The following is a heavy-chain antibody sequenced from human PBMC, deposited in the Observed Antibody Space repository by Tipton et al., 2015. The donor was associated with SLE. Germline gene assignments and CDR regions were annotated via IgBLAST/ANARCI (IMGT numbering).Heavy chain of an antibody. CDR2: IYTSGST. CDR3: ARGTLAARRGLDY. D-gene: IGHD6-6*01. Sequence: TLSLTCPVSGGSISSHYWSWIRQPAGKGLEWIGRIYTSGSTNYNPALTSRVTMSVDTSKDQFSLKLSSVTAADTAVYYCARGTLAARRGLDYWGQGTLVTVSS. CDR1: GGSISSHY. J-gene: IGHJ4*02. V-gene: IGHV4-4*07.